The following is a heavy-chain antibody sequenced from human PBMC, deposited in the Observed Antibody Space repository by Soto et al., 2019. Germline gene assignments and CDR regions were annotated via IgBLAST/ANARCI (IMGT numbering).Heavy chain of an antibody. D-gene: IGHD3-10*01. Sequence: GGSLRLSCAASGFTFSSYAMHWVRQAPGKGLEWVAVISYDGSNKYYADSVKGRFTISRDNSKNTLYLQMNSLRAEDTAVYYCAKDMGFWGQGTLVTVSS. CDR1: GFTFSSYA. CDR3: AKDMGF. V-gene: IGHV3-30*14. J-gene: IGHJ4*02. CDR2: ISYDGSNK.